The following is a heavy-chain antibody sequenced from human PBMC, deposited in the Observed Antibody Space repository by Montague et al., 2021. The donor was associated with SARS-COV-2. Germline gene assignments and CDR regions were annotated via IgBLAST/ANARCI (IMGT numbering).Heavy chain of an antibody. CDR3: VSSLPGNQFQFDY. CDR1: GGSITSGGYY. V-gene: IGHV4-31*03. D-gene: IGHD1-14*01. J-gene: IGHJ4*02. CDR2: LYYNGMT. Sequence: TLSLTCSVSGGSITSGGYYWTWIRQRPGGDLEWLGYLYYNGMTHYSPSLKSRASFSLDTSKTQFSLKLTSATATDSALYFCVSSLPGNQFQFDYWGQGALVTVSS.